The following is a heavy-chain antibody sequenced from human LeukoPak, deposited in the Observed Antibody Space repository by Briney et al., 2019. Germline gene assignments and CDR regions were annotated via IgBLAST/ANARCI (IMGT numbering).Heavy chain of an antibody. V-gene: IGHV4-39*07. CDR2: IYYSGST. J-gene: IGHJ4*02. CDR1: GGSISSSSYY. D-gene: IGHD3-22*01. Sequence: ETLSLTCTVSGGSISSSSYYWGWIRQPPGKGLEWIGSIYYSGSTYYNPSLKSRVTISVDTSKNQFSLKLSSVTAADTAVYYCARDDSSGKIPLDYWGQGTLVTVSS. CDR3: ARDDSSGKIPLDY.